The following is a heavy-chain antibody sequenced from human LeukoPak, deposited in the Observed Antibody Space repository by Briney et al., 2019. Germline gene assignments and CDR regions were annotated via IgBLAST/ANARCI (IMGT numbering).Heavy chain of an antibody. J-gene: IGHJ4*02. CDR1: GFTVSSNY. Sequence: GGSLRLSCAASGFTVSSNYMSWVRQAPGKGLEWVSVIYGGVNTVYADSVQGRFTISRDNSKNTLYLQMNSLRAEDTAVYYCARGAYGDYPLFDYWGQGTLVTVSS. CDR2: IYGGVNT. CDR3: ARGAYGDYPLFDY. D-gene: IGHD4-17*01. V-gene: IGHV3-66*01.